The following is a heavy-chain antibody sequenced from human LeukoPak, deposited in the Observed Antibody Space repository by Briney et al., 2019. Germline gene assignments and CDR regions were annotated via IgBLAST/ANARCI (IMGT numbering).Heavy chain of an antibody. V-gene: IGHV1-3*01. Sequence: APVKVSCKASGYTFTSYAMHWVRQAPGQRLEWMGWINAGNGNTKYSQTFQGRVTITRDTSASTAYMELSSLRSEDTAVYYCARGFGDSGSYAYWGQGTLVTVSS. CDR1: GYTFTSYA. D-gene: IGHD1-26*01. CDR3: ARGFGDSGSYAY. J-gene: IGHJ4*02. CDR2: INAGNGNT.